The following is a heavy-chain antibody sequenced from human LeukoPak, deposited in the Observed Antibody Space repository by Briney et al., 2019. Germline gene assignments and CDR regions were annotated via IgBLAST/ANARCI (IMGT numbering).Heavy chain of an antibody. CDR2: IHPNSGGT. CDR1: GYTFSGYF. CDR3: ARDLQSSSSLDY. Sequence: ASVKVSCKSSGYTFSGYFMHWVRQAPGQGLEWMGWIHPNSGGTNYAQKFQGRVTMTRDTSITTAYMELSGLRSDDTAVYYCARDLQSSSSLDYWGQGTLVTVSS. V-gene: IGHV1-2*02. J-gene: IGHJ4*02. D-gene: IGHD6-6*01.